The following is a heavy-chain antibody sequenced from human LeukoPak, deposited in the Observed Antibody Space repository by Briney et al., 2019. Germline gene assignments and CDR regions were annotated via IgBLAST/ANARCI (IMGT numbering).Heavy chain of an antibody. CDR1: GYTLTELS. V-gene: IGHV1-24*01. Sequence: ASVKVSCKVSGYTLTELSMHWVRQAPGKGLEWMGGFDPEDGETIYAQKFQGRVTMTEDTSTDTAYMELSSLRSEDTAVYYCATHPSITLIVMVITPWFDYWGQGTLVTVSS. CDR2: FDPEDGET. J-gene: IGHJ4*02. CDR3: ATHPSITLIVMVITPWFDY. D-gene: IGHD3-22*01.